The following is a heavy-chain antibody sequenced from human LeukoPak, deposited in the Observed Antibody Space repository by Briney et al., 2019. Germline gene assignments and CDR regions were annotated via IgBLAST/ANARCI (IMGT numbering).Heavy chain of an antibody. CDR1: GFTFSNYP. D-gene: IGHD6-13*01. J-gene: IGHJ4*02. CDR2: ITSNGGST. V-gene: IGHV3-64*01. Sequence: GGSLRLSCAASGFTFSNYPMHWVRQAPGKRLEYVSAITSNGGSTYYANSVKGRFTISRDNSKNMLYLQMDSLRVEDTAMYYCARDKFWYDCWGQGTLVTVSS. CDR3: ARDKFWYDC.